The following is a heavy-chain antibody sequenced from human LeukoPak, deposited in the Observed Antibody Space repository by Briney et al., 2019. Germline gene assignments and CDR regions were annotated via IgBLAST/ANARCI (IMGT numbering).Heavy chain of an antibody. CDR3: TRGSGAFSPFGF. J-gene: IGHJ4*02. V-gene: IGHV4-4*02. CDR1: GGAIITTNW. Sequence: PSETLSLTCDVSGGAIITTNWWSWVRQPPNKGLEWIGEFHLSGATNYNPSLESRVTMSIDTSKNHLSLELTSVTAADTAMYYCTRGSGAFSPFGFWGQGTLVTVSS. D-gene: IGHD1-26*01. CDR2: FHLSGAT.